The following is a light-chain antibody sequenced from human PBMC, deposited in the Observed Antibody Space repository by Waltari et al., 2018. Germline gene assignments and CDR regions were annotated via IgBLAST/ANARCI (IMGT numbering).Light chain of an antibody. V-gene: IGLV2-23*02. CDR1: SSNVGSSDL. CDR2: EVL. CDR3: CSYASSSPRLI. J-gene: IGLJ2*01. Sequence: SALTQPASVSGSLGQSISISCRGTSSNVGSSDLVSWYPQRPGEAPKLLIYEVLKRPSGISNRFSGSKSGNAASLTISALQPEDEGTYYCCSYASSSPRLIFGGGTELSVL.